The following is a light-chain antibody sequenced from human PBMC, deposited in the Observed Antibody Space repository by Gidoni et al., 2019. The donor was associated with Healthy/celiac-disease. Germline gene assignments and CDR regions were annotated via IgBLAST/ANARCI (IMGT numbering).Light chain of an antibody. CDR3: SSNTSSSTYVV. J-gene: IGLJ2*01. V-gene: IGLV2-14*03. CDR2: DVS. Sequence: QSALTPPASVSGSPGQSITIPCTGTSSDVGGYNYVSWYQQHPGKAPKLMIYDVSNRPSGVSNRFSGSKSGNTASLTISGLQAEDEADYYCSSNTSSSTYVVFGGGTKLTVL. CDR1: SSDVGGYNY.